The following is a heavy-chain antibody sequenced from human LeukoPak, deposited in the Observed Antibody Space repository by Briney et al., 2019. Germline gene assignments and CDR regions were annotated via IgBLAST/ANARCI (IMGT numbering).Heavy chain of an antibody. CDR2: IRYDGSNK. Sequence: GGSLRLSCAASGFTFSSYGMHWVRQAPGQGLEWVAFIRYDGSNKYYADSVKGRFTISRDNSKNTLYLQMNSLRAEDTAVYYCAKDRSGYPDAFDIWGQGTMVTVSS. V-gene: IGHV3-30*02. J-gene: IGHJ3*02. D-gene: IGHD5-12*01. CDR3: AKDRSGYPDAFDI. CDR1: GFTFSSYG.